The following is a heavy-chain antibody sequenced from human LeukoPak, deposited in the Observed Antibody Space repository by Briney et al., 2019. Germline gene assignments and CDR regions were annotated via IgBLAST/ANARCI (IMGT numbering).Heavy chain of an antibody. Sequence: GGSLRLSCAASGFTFSSYSMNWVRQAPGKGLEWVSSISSSGYIYYADSVKGRFTISRDNAKNSLYLQMNSLRAEDTAVYYCARPRRSGYYSDAFDIWGQGTMVTVSS. CDR3: ARPRRSGYYSDAFDI. J-gene: IGHJ3*02. CDR2: ISSSGYI. CDR1: GFTFSSYS. V-gene: IGHV3-21*01. D-gene: IGHD3-22*01.